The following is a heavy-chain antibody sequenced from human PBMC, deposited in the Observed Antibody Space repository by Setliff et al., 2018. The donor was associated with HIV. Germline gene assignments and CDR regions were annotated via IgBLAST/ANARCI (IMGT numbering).Heavy chain of an antibody. CDR2: ISSSSSYI. CDR1: GFTFSSYS. Sequence: PGGSLRLSCAASGFTFSSYSMNWVRQAPGKGLEWVSSISSSSSYIYYADSVKGRFTISRDNAKNSLYLQMNSLRAEDTAVYYCARPLTTSYNFWGDAFSIWGPGTMVTVSS. D-gene: IGHD3-3*01. CDR3: ARPLTTSYNFWGDAFSI. V-gene: IGHV3-21*04. J-gene: IGHJ3*02.